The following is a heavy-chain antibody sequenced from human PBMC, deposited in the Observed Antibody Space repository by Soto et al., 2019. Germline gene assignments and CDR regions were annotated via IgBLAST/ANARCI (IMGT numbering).Heavy chain of an antibody. CDR2: IYYSGST. Sequence: SETLSLTCTVSGGSISSYYWSWIRQPPGKGLEWIGYIYYSGSTNYNPSLKSRVTISVDTSKNQFSLKLSSVNAAETAVYYCARGRDNLDYWGQGTLVTVSS. CDR1: GGSISSYY. V-gene: IGHV4-59*01. J-gene: IGHJ4*02. D-gene: IGHD1-1*01. CDR3: ARGRDNLDY.